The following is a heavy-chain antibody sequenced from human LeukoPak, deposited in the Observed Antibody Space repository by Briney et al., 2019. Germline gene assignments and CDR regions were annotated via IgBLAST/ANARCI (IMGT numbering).Heavy chain of an antibody. Sequence: GGSLRLSCAASGFTVSSNYMSWVRQAPGKGLEWVSVIYSGGSTYYADSVKGRFTISRDNYKNTLYVEMNSLVVEDTAIYYCARAEGSGYYDALDTWGQGTLVIVSS. CDR1: GFTVSSNY. CDR3: ARAEGSGYYDALDT. V-gene: IGHV3-66*01. D-gene: IGHD3-22*01. CDR2: IYSGGST. J-gene: IGHJ3*02.